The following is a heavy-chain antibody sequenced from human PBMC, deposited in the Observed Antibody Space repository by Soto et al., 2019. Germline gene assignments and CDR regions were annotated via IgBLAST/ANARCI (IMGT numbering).Heavy chain of an antibody. CDR2: IYYTGST. V-gene: IGHV4-59*08. J-gene: IGHJ4*02. Sequence: SETLSLTCTVSGGSISSYYWSWIRQPPGKGLEWIGYIYYTGSTNYNPSLKSRVTTSVDTSKNQFSLKLSSVTAADTAVYYCALHRGSGWTNFDYWGQGTLVTVSS. CDR3: ALHRGSGWTNFDY. D-gene: IGHD6-19*01. CDR1: GGSISSYY.